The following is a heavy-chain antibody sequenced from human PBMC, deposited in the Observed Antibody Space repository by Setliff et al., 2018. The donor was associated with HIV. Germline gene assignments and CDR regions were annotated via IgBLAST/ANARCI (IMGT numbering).Heavy chain of an antibody. D-gene: IGHD5-18*01. CDR1: GDTFTKYG. CDR3: ATVNTVGYNYYGMDV. Sequence: VKVSCKASGDTFTKYGISWVRQAPGQGLEWMGWISTYNGNTNYAQKLQGRVTMTTDTSTSTAYMELRSLRSDDTAVYFCATVNTVGYNYYGMDVWGQGTTVTVSS. J-gene: IGHJ6*02. V-gene: IGHV1-18*01. CDR2: ISTYNGNT.